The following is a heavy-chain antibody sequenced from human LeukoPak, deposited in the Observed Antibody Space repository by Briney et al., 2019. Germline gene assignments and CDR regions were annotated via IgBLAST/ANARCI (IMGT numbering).Heavy chain of an antibody. Sequence: GGSLRLSCAVSGFTFSSYWMHWVRQAPGKGLVWVSRITTDGSSTTYADSVKGRFTISRDNAKNSLYLQMNNLRAEDTAVYYCARDHRQLAIPFDYWGQGTLVTVSS. J-gene: IGHJ4*02. D-gene: IGHD6-6*01. V-gene: IGHV3-74*01. CDR2: ITTDGSST. CDR3: ARDHRQLAIPFDY. CDR1: GFTFSSYW.